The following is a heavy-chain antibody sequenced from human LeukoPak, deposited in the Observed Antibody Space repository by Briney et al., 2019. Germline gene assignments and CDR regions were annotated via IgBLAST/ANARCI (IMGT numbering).Heavy chain of an antibody. V-gene: IGHV1-69-2*01. CDR1: GYTFTDYS. CDR3: AAAPPGFGELNGGDY. D-gene: IGHD3-10*01. J-gene: IGHJ4*02. CDR2: VNPEDDET. Sequence: ASVKVSCNVSGYTFTDYSIHWLQQAPGKGLEWLGLVNPEDDETIYSEKFQGRITMTADTSTDTAFMELGSLRSEDTAIYYCAAAPPGFGELNGGDYWGQGTLVTVSS.